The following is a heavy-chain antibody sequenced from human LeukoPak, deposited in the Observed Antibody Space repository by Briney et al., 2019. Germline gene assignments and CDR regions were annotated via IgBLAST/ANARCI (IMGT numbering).Heavy chain of an antibody. CDR3: ARDQIAYYYGMDV. D-gene: IGHD2-21*01. CDR1: GGSFSGYY. CDR2: INHSGST. V-gene: IGHV4-34*01. Sequence: SETLSLTCAVYGGSFSGYYWSWIRQPPGKGLEWIGEINHSGSTNYNPSLKSRVTISVDTSKNQFSLKLSSVTAADTAVYYCARDQIAYYYGMDVWGQGTTVTVSS. J-gene: IGHJ6*02.